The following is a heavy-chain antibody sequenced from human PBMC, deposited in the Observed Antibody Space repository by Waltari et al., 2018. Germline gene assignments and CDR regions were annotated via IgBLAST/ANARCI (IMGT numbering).Heavy chain of an antibody. J-gene: IGHJ2*01. CDR3: ARVTSEFRSPYFYFDL. Sequence: QLQLQESGPGLVKPSETLSLTCSVSGDSIISTYYYWGWIRQPPGKGLEWIGSFYYSGDPFYSPSLSSRVTISVDTSKNQFSLKLTSVTAADTALYYCARVTSEFRSPYFYFDLWGRGTLVTVSA. CDR1: GDSIISTYYY. V-gene: IGHV4-39*07. CDR2: FYYSGDP.